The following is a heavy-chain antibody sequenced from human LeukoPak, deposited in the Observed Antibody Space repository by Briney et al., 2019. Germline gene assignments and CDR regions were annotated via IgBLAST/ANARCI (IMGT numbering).Heavy chain of an antibody. Sequence: SETLSLTCTVSGYSISSGYYWGWIRQPPGKGLEWIGSIYHSGSTYYNPSLKSRVTISVDTSKNQFSLKLSSVTAADTAVYHCARGFGYCTNGVCYNWFDPWGQGTLVTVSS. V-gene: IGHV4-38-2*02. CDR2: IYHSGST. CDR3: ARGFGYCTNGVCYNWFDP. D-gene: IGHD2-8*01. J-gene: IGHJ5*02. CDR1: GYSISSGYY.